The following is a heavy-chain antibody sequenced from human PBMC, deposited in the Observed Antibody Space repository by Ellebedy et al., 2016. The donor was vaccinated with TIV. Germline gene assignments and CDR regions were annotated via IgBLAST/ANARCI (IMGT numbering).Heavy chain of an antibody. J-gene: IGHJ5*02. CDR1: GFTFSSYK. CDR2: ISSSGSTI. D-gene: IGHD3-22*01. V-gene: IGHV3-48*03. CDR3: ARDIHYYDSSGYYFWFDP. Sequence: PGGSLRLSCAASGFTFSSYKMNWVRQAPGKGLEWVSYISSSGSTIYYADSVKGRFTISRDNAKNSLYLQMNSLRAEDTAVYYCARDIHYYDSSGYYFWFDPWGQGTLVTVSS.